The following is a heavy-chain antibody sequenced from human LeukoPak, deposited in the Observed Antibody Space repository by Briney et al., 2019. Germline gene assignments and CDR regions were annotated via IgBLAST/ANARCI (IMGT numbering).Heavy chain of an antibody. Sequence: SETLSLTCAVYGGSFSGYYWSWIRQPPGKGLEWIGEINHSGSTNYNPSLKSRVTISVDTSKNQFSLKLSSVTAADTAVYYCARSVFGGGSYSFDPWGQGTLVTVSS. J-gene: IGHJ5*02. CDR3: ARSVFGGGSYSFDP. D-gene: IGHD1-26*01. CDR1: GGSFSGYY. V-gene: IGHV4-34*01. CDR2: INHSGST.